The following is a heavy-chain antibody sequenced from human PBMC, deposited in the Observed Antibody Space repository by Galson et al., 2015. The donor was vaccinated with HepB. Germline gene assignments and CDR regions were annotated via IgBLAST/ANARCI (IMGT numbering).Heavy chain of an antibody. Sequence: LSLTCTVSGGSISSYYWSWIRQPPGKGLEWIGYIYYSGSTNYNPSLKSRVTISVDTSKNQFSLKLSSVTAADTAVYYCARVAYDSSGYWYFDLWGRGTLVTVSS. D-gene: IGHD3-22*01. CDR2: IYYSGST. CDR3: ARVAYDSSGYWYFDL. J-gene: IGHJ2*01. CDR1: GGSISSYY. V-gene: IGHV4-59*01.